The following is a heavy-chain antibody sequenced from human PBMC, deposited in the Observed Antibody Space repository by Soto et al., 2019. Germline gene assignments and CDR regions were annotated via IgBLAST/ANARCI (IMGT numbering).Heavy chain of an antibody. D-gene: IGHD5-18*01. CDR3: ASRYSYGYGYYGMDV. CDR2: IYPGDSDT. CDR1: GYSFTSYW. Sequence: GESLKISCKGSGYSFTSYWIGWVRQMPGKGLEWMGIIYPGDSDTRYSPSFQGQVTISADKSISTAYLQWSSLKASDTAMYYCASRYSYGYGYYGMDVWGQGTTVTVSS. V-gene: IGHV5-51*01. J-gene: IGHJ6*02.